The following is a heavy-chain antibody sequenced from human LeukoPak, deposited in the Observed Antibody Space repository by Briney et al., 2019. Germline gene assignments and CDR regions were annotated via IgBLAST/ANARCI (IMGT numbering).Heavy chain of an antibody. V-gene: IGHV4-34*01. CDR2: INHSGST. Sequence: SETLSLTCAVYGGSFSGYYWSWIRQPPGKGLEWIGEINHSGSTNYNPSLKSRVTISVDTSKNQFSLKLSSVTAADTAVYYCASRLYYYGSGTPFGYWGQEPWSPSPQ. J-gene: IGHJ4*01. D-gene: IGHD3-10*01. CDR1: GGSFSGYY. CDR3: ASRLYYYGSGTPFGY.